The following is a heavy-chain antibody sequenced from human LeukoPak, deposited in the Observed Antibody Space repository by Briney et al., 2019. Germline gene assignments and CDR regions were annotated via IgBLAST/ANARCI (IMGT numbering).Heavy chain of an antibody. Sequence: SETLSLTCAVYGGSFSGYYWSWIRQPPGKGLEWIGEINHSGSTNYNPSLKSRVTISVDTSRNQFSLKLSSVTAADTAVYYCARSSSSTSCYRLWGQGTLVTVSS. CDR1: GGSFSGYY. D-gene: IGHD2-2*01. V-gene: IGHV4-34*01. CDR2: INHSGST. J-gene: IGHJ4*02. CDR3: ARSSSSTSCYRL.